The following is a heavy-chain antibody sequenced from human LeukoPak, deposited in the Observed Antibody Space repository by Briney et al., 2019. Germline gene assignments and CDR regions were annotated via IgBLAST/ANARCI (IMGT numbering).Heavy chain of an antibody. D-gene: IGHD1-1*01. V-gene: IGHV4-38-2*02. Sequence: SETLSLTCTVSGYSISSDYYWGWIRQPPGKGLEWIASVSHSGSTYYNPSLKSRVTISVDTSKNQFSLKLNSVTAADTAVYFCARRAYSAAYWKHFDYWGQGTLVTVSS. J-gene: IGHJ4*02. CDR3: ARRAYSAAYWKHFDY. CDR1: GYSISSDYY. CDR2: VSHSGST.